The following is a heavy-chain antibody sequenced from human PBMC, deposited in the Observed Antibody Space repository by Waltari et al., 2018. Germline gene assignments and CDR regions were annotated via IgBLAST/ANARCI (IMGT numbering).Heavy chain of an antibody. D-gene: IGHD6-19*01. CDR1: GGTFSSYA. V-gene: IGHV1-69*01. CDR3: ARDMYSSGWYMWNFDY. Sequence: QVQLVQSGAEVKKPGSSVKVSCKASGGTFSSYAISWVRQAPGQGLEWMGGIIPIFSRANYAQKFQGRVTITTDESTSTAYKELNSLRSEDTAVYYCARDMYSSGWYMWNFDYWGQGTLVTVSS. J-gene: IGHJ4*02. CDR2: IIPIFSRA.